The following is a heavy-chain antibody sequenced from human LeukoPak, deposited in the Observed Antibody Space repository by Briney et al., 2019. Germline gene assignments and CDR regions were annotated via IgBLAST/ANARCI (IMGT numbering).Heavy chain of an antibody. CDR1: GYTFTSYG. CDR2: ISAYNGNT. Sequence: ASAKDSCKASGYTFTSYGISWVRQAPGQGPEWMGWISAYNGNTNYAQKLQGRVTMTTDTSTSKAYMELRSLRSDDTAVYYCATVTVAGSFDYWGQGTLVTVPS. D-gene: IGHD6-19*01. J-gene: IGHJ4*02. CDR3: ATVTVAGSFDY. V-gene: IGHV1-18*01.